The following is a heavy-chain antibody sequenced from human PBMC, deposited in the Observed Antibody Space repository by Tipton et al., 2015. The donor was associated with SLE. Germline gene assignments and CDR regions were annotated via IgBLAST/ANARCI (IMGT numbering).Heavy chain of an antibody. Sequence: TLSLTCAVSGGSITSSHWWSWVRQPPGKGLEWIGEISHTGTSNYNPSLKGRVTMSIDKTNNQFSLKLSSMTAADTAVYYCARPGGQAGYWGQGTLVTVSS. J-gene: IGHJ4*02. CDR1: GGSITSSHW. CDR3: ARPGGQAGY. D-gene: IGHD3-10*01. CDR2: ISHTGTS. V-gene: IGHV4-4*02.